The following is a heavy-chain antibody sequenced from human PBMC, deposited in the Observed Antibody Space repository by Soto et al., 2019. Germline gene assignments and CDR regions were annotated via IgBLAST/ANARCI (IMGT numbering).Heavy chain of an antibody. Sequence: QVQLVQSGAEVKKPGSSVKVSCKASGGTFSSYTISWVRQAPGQGLEWMGRIIPILGIANYAQKFEGEGTITADKSTSTAYMELSSRRSEDTAVYYCARSGYGSGSYYLKSPYYYYYGMDVGGQGTTVTVSS. CDR3: ARSGYGSGSYYLKSPYYYYYGMDV. CDR1: GGTFSSYT. J-gene: IGHJ6*02. CDR2: IIPILGIA. D-gene: IGHD3-10*01. V-gene: IGHV1-69*02.